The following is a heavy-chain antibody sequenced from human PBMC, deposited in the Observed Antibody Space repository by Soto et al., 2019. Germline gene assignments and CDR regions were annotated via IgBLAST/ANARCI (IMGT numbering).Heavy chain of an antibody. D-gene: IGHD2-21*01. V-gene: IGHV3-74*01. Sequence: PGVSLRLSCAGSPFTWMHWVRQAPGKGLVWVSRINGDGTSTGYADSVKGRFTISRDNAKNTVYLQMNSLRVEDTAVYYCVRCYGEPPSWGQGTLVTVSS. CDR2: INGDGTST. J-gene: IGHJ4*02. CDR1: PFTW. CDR3: VRCYGEPPS.